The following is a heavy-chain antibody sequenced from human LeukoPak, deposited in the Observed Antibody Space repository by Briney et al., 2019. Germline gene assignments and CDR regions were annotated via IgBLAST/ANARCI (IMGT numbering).Heavy chain of an antibody. J-gene: IGHJ4*02. CDR1: GFTFSSYA. CDR2: ISGSGGST. V-gene: IGHV3-23*01. Sequence: GGSLRLSCAASGFTFSSYAMSWVRQAPGKGLEWVSAISGSGGSTYYADSVKGRFTISRDNSKNALYLQMNSLRAEDTAVYYCATRYYETPFDYWGQGTLVTVSS. CDR3: ATRYYETPFDY. D-gene: IGHD3-22*01.